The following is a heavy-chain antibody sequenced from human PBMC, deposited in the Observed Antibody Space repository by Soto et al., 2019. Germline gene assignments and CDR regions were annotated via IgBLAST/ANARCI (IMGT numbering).Heavy chain of an antibody. V-gene: IGHV4-39*01. CDR1: GGSISSSSYY. CDR2: IYYSGST. CDR3: ARHDVYYYGTDV. J-gene: IGHJ6*02. Sequence: SETLSLTCTVSGGSISSSSYYWGWIRQPPGKGLEWIGSIYYSGSTYYNPSLKSRVTISVDTSKNQFSLKLSSVTAADTAVYHCARHDVYYYGTDVWGQGTTVTVSS.